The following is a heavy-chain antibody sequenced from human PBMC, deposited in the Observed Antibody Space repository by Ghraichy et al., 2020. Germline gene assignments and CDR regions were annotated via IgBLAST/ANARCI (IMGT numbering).Heavy chain of an antibody. CDR2: ITGSGGNA. Sequence: GGSLRLSCAASGFTFSSYDMSWVRQAPRKGLEWVSTITGSGGNAYYPDSVKGRFTISRDKSKNTLYLQMNSLRAEDTAVYYCASTFPSITMFDYWGQGTLVTVSS. J-gene: IGHJ4*02. D-gene: IGHD3-10*01. V-gene: IGHV3-23*01. CDR3: ASTFPSITMFDY. CDR1: GFTFSSYD.